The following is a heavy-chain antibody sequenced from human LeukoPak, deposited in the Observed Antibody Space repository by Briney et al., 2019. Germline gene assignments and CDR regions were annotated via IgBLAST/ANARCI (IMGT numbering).Heavy chain of an antibody. D-gene: IGHD5-18*01. V-gene: IGHV3-7*05. CDR2: IKQDGRVK. CDR1: GFSFSNYW. J-gene: IGHJ6*02. CDR3: ARDTDTVTSVDYHGMDV. Sequence: GGSLRLSCAASGFSFSNYWMSWVRQAPGKGLEWVANIKQDGRVKYYVDSVTGRFTISRDNAKNSLYLQMNSLRAEDTAVYHCARDTDTVTSVDYHGMDVWGQGTTVTVSS.